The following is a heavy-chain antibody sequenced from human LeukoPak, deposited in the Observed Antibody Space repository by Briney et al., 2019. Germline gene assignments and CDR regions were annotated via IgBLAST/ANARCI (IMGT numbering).Heavy chain of an antibody. V-gene: IGHV1-46*01. J-gene: IGHJ4*02. CDR2: INPSGGST. Sequence: ASVKVSCKASGYTFTSYYIYWVRQAPGQGLELMGVINPSGGSTDYAQKFQGRVTMTRDTSTSTAYMELRSLRSDDTAVYYCARDGGLYNWNDDFYTIDYWGQGTLVTVSS. D-gene: IGHD1-20*01. CDR1: GYTFTSYY. CDR3: ARDGGLYNWNDDFYTIDY.